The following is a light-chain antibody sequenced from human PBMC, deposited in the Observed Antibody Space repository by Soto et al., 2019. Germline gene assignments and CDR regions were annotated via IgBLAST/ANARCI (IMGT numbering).Light chain of an antibody. J-gene: IGKJ1*01. CDR3: QQYKSYSTWT. V-gene: IGKV1-5*01. CDR1: QSISSW. Sequence: DIQMTQSPSTLSASVVDRVTITCRASQSISSWLAWYQQKPGKAPKLLIYDASSLESGVPSRFIGSGSGTEFTLTISSLQPDDFATYYCQQYKSYSTWTFGQGTKVEIK. CDR2: DAS.